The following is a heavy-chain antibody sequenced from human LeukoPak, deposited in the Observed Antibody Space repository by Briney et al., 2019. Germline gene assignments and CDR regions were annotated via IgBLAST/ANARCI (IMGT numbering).Heavy chain of an antibody. Sequence: GGSLRLSCAASGFTFSSYSMNWVRQAPGKGLEWVSSISSSSSYIYYADSVKGRFTISRDNSKNTLYLQMNSLRAEDTAVYYCARPKEVTENYYGSGSSYFDYWGQGTLVTVSS. V-gene: IGHV3-21*04. J-gene: IGHJ4*02. CDR1: GFTFSSYS. CDR3: ARPKEVTENYYGSGSSYFDY. D-gene: IGHD3-10*01. CDR2: ISSSSSYI.